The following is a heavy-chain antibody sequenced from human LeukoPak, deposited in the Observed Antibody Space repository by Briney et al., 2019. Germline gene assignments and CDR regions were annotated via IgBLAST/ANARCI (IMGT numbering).Heavy chain of an antibody. V-gene: IGHV3-11*05. CDR2: ISSSSSYT. CDR3: ARDRVVEMATITQVFDY. J-gene: IGHJ4*02. D-gene: IGHD5-24*01. Sequence: PGGSLRLSCAASGFTFSDYYMSWIRQAPGKGLEWVSYISSSSSYTNYADSVKGRFTISRDNAKNSLYLQMNSLRAEDTAVYYCARDRVVEMATITQVFDYWGQGTLVTVSS. CDR1: GFTFSDYY.